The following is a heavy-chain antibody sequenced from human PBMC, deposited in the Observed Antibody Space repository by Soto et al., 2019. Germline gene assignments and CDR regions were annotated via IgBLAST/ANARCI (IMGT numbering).Heavy chain of an antibody. CDR2: INTKNGGT. J-gene: IGHJ6*02. CDR3: ASSVAIRPDRGDYYALDV. V-gene: IGHV1-2*02. D-gene: IGHD6-6*01. CDR1: GYPFTAYY. Sequence: DAVKVSCKASGYPFTAYYMHWVRQAPGQGLEWVGWINTKNGGTEYAQRLQGRVTMSRDASISTAYLDLSRLRSDDTAVYYCASSVAIRPDRGDYYALDVWGQGTTVTVSS.